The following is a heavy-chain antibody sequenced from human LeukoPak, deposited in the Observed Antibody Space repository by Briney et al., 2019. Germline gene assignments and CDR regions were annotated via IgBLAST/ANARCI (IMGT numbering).Heavy chain of an antibody. V-gene: IGHV4-31*03. D-gene: IGHD4-17*01. J-gene: IGHJ6*02. CDR1: GGSISSGGYY. CDR2: IYYSGST. Sequence: PSQTLSLTCTVSGGSISSGGYYWSWIRQHPGKGLEWIGYIYYSGSTYYNPSLKSRVTISVDTSKNQFSLKLSSVTAADTAVYYCARPSYGDYGFYYYGMDVWGQGTTVTVSS. CDR3: ARPSYGDYGFYYYGMDV.